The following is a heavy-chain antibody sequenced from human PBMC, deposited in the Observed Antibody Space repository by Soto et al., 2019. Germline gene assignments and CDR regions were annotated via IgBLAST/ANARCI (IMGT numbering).Heavy chain of an antibody. D-gene: IGHD2-15*01. CDR1: GFTFSSYA. Sequence: GGSLRLSCAASGFTFSSYAMSWVRQAPGKGLEWVGRIKSKSDGETTDYAAPVKGGFTITRDDSKNTLYLQINSLKTEDTAVYYCTKLTGYCSLTACPKWYFDYWGQGTLVTVSS. CDR3: TKLTGYCSLTACPKWYFDY. V-gene: IGHV3-15*01. J-gene: IGHJ4*02. CDR2: IKSKSDGETT.